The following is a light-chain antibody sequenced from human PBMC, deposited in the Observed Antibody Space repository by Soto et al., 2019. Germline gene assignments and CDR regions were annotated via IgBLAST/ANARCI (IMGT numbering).Light chain of an antibody. CDR2: DTS. V-gene: IGLV7-46*01. J-gene: IGLJ1*01. Sequence: QAVVTQAPSLTGSPGGTVTLTCGCSTGDVTSGHYPSWFQQKPGQAPRPLIYDTSNKHSWAPARFSGSLPGGKAALTLSGAQPEDEAEYYCLLYANGARARVFGTGTKLTVL. CDR1: TGDVTSGHY. CDR3: LLYANGARARV.